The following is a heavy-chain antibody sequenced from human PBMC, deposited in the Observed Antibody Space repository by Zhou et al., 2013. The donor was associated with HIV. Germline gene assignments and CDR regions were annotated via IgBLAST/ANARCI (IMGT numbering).Heavy chain of an antibody. V-gene: IGHV1-69*18. J-gene: IGHJ5*02. Sequence: VQLVQSGAEVKKPGSSAKVSCKASGGTFSSHAINWVRQAPGQGLEWMGRIIPMFGTPNYARKFQGRVTITADESTSTAYMELSSLRSEDTAVYYCARGYKWDLPAYNWFDPWGQGTLVTVSS. CDR3: ARGYKWDLPAYNWFDP. D-gene: IGHD1-26*01. CDR2: IIPMFGTP. CDR1: GGTFSSHA.